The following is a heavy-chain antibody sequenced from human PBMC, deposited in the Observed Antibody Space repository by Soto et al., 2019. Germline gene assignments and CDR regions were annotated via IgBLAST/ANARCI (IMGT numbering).Heavy chain of an antibody. CDR1: GFTFSSYG. Sequence: WWSLRLSCSASGFTFSSYGMHWFRQAPGKGLEWVAVISYDGSNKYYAGSVKGRFTISRDNSKNTLYLQMNSLRAEDTAVYYCAKESSSYYGMDVWGQGTTVTVSS. CDR3: AKESSSYYGMDV. D-gene: IGHD6-6*01. J-gene: IGHJ6*02. CDR2: ISYDGSNK. V-gene: IGHV3-30*18.